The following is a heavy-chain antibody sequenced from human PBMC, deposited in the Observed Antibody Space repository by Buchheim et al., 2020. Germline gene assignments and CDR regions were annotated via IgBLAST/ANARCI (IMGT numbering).Heavy chain of an antibody. CDR3: AKALGLYSSSWYGNY. D-gene: IGHD6-13*01. J-gene: IGHJ4*02. CDR1: GFTFSSYG. CDR2: ISYDGSNK. Sequence: QVQLVESGGGVVQPGRSLRLSCAASGFTFSSYGMHWVRQAPGKGLEWVAVISYDGSNKYYADSVKGRFTISRDNSKNTLYLQMNSLRAEDTAVYYCAKALGLYSSSWYGNYWGQGTL. V-gene: IGHV3-30*18.